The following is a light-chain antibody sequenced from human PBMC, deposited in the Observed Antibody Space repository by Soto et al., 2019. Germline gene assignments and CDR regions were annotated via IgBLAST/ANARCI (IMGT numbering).Light chain of an antibody. CDR1: QSLLHSNGYNY. J-gene: IGKJ3*01. Sequence: DIVMTQSPLSLPVTPGEPASISCRSSQSLLHSNGYNYLDWYLQKPGQSPQLLIYLGSNRASGVPDRFSGSGSGTDFTLKISRVEAEDVGDYYCMQALQTPGTFGPGTKVDIK. CDR3: MQALQTPGT. CDR2: LGS. V-gene: IGKV2-28*01.